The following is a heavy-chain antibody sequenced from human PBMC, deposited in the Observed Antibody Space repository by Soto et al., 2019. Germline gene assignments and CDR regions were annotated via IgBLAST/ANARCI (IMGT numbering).Heavy chain of an antibody. J-gene: IGHJ4*02. V-gene: IGHV4-34*01. CDR1: GGSFRGYY. D-gene: IGHD1-1*01. CDR3: ARGPGWNAYSAPFVY. CDR2: INHSGST. Sequence: SETLSLTCTVYGGSFRGYYWSGIRQPPGKELKWIGEINHSGSTNYILSLKSRVTISVDTSKNQFSLNLRSVTAADTAVYYCARGPGWNAYSAPFVYWGQGTLIT.